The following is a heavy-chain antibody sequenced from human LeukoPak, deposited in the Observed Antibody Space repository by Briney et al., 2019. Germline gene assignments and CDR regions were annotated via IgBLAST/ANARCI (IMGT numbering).Heavy chain of an antibody. CDR2: IAYDGSNK. J-gene: IGHJ4*02. V-gene: IGHV3-30*19. CDR1: GFTFSSYG. D-gene: IGHD5-24*01. Sequence: GGSLRLSCAASGFTFSSYGMHWVRQAPGKGLEWEDFIAYDGSNKYYADSVKGRFTISRDNSKNTMFLQMNSLRAEDTAVYYCASQDGYNLRETYYLDYWGQGTLATVSS. CDR3: ASQDGYNLRETYYLDY.